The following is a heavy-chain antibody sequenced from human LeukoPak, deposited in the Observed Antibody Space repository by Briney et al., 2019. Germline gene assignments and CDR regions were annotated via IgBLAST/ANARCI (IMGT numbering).Heavy chain of an antibody. V-gene: IGHV3-7*01. CDR3: ARDSYRALDY. Sequence: GGSLRLSCAASGFIFTSNWMSWVRQAPGKGLEWVAHINQDGSEKYYVDSVKGRFTISRDNAKNSLYLQMNSMRAEDTAVYYCARDSYRALDYWGQGTPVTVS. CDR2: INQDGSEK. CDR1: GFIFTSNW. J-gene: IGHJ4*02. D-gene: IGHD1-14*01.